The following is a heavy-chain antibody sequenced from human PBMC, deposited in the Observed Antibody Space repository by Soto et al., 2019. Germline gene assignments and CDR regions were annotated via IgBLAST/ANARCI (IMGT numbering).Heavy chain of an antibody. J-gene: IGHJ2*01. CDR2: IIPIFGTA. CDR3: AQTLGSAVAGPGRFDL. V-gene: IGHV1-69*12. D-gene: IGHD6-19*01. Sequence: QVQLVQSGAEVKKPGSSVKVSCKASGGTFSRYAISWVRQAPGQGLEWMGGIIPIFGTANYAQKFQGRVTITADESTSNAYMEVNSLRSEDTAVYYCAQTLGSAVAGPGRFDLWGRGALVTVSS. CDR1: GGTFSRYA.